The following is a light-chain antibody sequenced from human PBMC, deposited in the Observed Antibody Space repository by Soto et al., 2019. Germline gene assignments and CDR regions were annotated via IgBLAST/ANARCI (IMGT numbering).Light chain of an antibody. CDR2: DAS. CDR3: QQYENLPT. V-gene: IGKV1-33*01. Sequence: DIQMTQSPSSLSAPVGDRVTITCRASQSISSWFAWYQQKPGRAPKLLIYDASNLEAGVPSRFRGSGSGTDFTFTISRLQPEDIATYYCQQYENLPTFGQGTRLEIK. J-gene: IGKJ5*01. CDR1: QSISSW.